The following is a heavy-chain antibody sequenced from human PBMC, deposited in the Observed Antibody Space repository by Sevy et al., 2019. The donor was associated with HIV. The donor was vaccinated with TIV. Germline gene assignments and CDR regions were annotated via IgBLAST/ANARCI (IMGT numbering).Heavy chain of an antibody. D-gene: IGHD2-21*02. CDR3: ARGNAVTGRGDYFDS. J-gene: IGHJ4*02. CDR2: IVPFFGTA. Sequence: ASVKVSCRASGGTFSNYAINWVRQAPGQGLEWMGGIVPFFGTANYAQKLQGRVTITTDESTRAAYMELSSLTSDDTAVYYCARGNAVTGRGDYFDSWGQGTLVTVSS. CDR1: GGTFSNYA. V-gene: IGHV1-69*05.